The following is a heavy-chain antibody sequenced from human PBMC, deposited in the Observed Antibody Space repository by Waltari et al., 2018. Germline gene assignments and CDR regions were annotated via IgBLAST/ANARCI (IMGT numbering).Heavy chain of an antibody. Sequence: QVQLQQWGAGLLKPSETLSLTCAVYGGSFSGYYWSWIRQPPGKGLEWIGEINHSGSTNYNPSLKSRVTISVDTSKNQFSLKLSSVTAADTAVYYCARDSPRIAVAGGFDYWGQGTLVTVSS. D-gene: IGHD6-19*01. CDR2: INHSGST. J-gene: IGHJ4*02. CDR3: ARDSPRIAVAGGFDY. V-gene: IGHV4-34*01. CDR1: GGSFSGYY.